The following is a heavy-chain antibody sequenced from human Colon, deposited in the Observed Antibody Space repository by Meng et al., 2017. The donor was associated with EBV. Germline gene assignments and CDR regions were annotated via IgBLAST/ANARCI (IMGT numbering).Heavy chain of an antibody. CDR2: IYSGGGT. CDR3: ARYGDYAPKD. V-gene: IGHV3-53*01. D-gene: IGHD4-17*01. J-gene: IGHJ4*02. Sequence: VHLVECGGGLLLPGGPLRLSCADSGFTVSSNYMTWVRQAPGKGLEWFSVIYSGGGTYLADSVTGRFTISRDNSKITLYLQMNSLRAEDTAVYYCARYGDYAPKDWGQGTLVTVPS. CDR1: GFTVSSNY.